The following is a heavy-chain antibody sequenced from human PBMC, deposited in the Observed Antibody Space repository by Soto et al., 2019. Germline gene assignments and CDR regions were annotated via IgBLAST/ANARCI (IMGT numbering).Heavy chain of an antibody. CDR2: INAGNGNI. V-gene: IGHV1-3*01. CDR3: ARDGAVAGDSNFDY. J-gene: IGHJ4*02. D-gene: IGHD6-19*01. Sequence: QVPLAQSGAEVKKPGASVKVSCKASGYTFTSPAIHWVRQAPGQGLEWMGWINAGNGNIKHSQKFQHRVTITRDTSASTAYMELSSLRLEDTAVYYCARDGAVAGDSNFDYWGQGTLVTVSS. CDR1: GYTFTSPA.